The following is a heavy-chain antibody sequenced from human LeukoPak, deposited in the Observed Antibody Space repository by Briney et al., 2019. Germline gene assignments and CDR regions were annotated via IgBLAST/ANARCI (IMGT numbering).Heavy chain of an antibody. CDR1: GFIFGDYT. Sequence: GGSLRLSCSASGFIFGDYTMSWVRQAPGKGLEWVGFIKTKTSGGTTEYAASVRGRFTISRDDSKSIAYLQMNSLKTEDTAVYYCTVLLWYGELFWGQGTLVTVSS. CDR3: TVLLWYGELF. CDR2: IKTKTSGGTT. V-gene: IGHV3-49*04. J-gene: IGHJ4*02. D-gene: IGHD3-10*01.